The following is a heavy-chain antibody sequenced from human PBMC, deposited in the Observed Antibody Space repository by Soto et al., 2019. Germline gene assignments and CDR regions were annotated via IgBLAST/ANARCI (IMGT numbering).Heavy chain of an antibody. Sequence: QVRLVQSGAEVKKPGASVKVSCKASGYTFTSYALHWVRQAPGQRLEWMGWITAGNGNTKYSQKFQGRATNTRYTSASTAYMELSSLRSDYTAVYYCARAVGYCSSTSCRYDYYYYMDVWGKGTTVTVSS. CDR3: ARAVGYCSSTSCRYDYYYYMDV. CDR2: ITAGNGNT. V-gene: IGHV1-3*01. J-gene: IGHJ6*03. CDR1: GYTFTSYA. D-gene: IGHD2-2*01.